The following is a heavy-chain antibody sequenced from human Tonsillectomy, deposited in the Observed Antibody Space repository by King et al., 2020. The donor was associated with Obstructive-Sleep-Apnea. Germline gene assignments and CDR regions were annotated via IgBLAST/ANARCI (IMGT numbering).Heavy chain of an antibody. CDR3: ARGSGYVAY. CDR2: INQSGST. Sequence: VQLQQWGAGLLKPSETLSLTCAVYGGSFSGYYWSWIRQTPGKGLEWIGEINQSGSTNYNPSLKSRVTMSVDTSKNHFSLKLSSVTAADTAVYYCARGSGYVAYWGQGTLVTVSS. V-gene: IGHV4-34*01. J-gene: IGHJ4*02. CDR1: GGSFSGYY. D-gene: IGHD2-15*01.